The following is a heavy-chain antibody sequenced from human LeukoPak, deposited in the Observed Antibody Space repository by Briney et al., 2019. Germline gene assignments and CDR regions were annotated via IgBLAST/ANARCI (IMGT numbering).Heavy chain of an antibody. D-gene: IGHD1-26*01. CDR3: ARDQRRVGATTKGFLFDY. V-gene: IGHV1-46*01. J-gene: IGHJ4*02. CDR1: GYTFTSYD. CDR2: INPSGGST. Sequence: ASVKVSCKASGYTFTSYDINWVRQATGQGLEWMGIINPSGGSTSYAQKFQGRVTMTRDMSTSTVYMELSSLRSEDTAVYYCARDQRRVGATTKGFLFDYWGQGTLVTVSS.